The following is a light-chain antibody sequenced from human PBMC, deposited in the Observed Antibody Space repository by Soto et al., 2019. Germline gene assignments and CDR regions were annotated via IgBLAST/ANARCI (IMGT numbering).Light chain of an antibody. CDR1: QDIKNY. Sequence: DIQMTQSPSSLSASVGDRVTITCQASQDIKNYLNWYQQKPGKAPNLLIYDASNLKTGVPSRFSGSGTGTHFTFTISSLQPEDIATYYCQHYDHLPPLSFGGGTKVEIK. CDR2: DAS. V-gene: IGKV1-33*01. J-gene: IGKJ4*01. CDR3: QHYDHLPPLS.